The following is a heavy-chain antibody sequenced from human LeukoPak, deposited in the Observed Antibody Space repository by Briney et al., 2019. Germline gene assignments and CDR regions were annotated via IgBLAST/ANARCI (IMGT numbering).Heavy chain of an antibody. V-gene: IGHV1-18*04. J-gene: IGHJ4*02. CDR3: ARGYCSSTSCSSADFDY. D-gene: IGHD2-2*01. CDR1: GYTFTSYG. Sequence: ASVKVSCTASGYTFTSYGISWVRQAPGQGLEWMGWISAYNGNTNYAQKLQGRVTMTTDTSTSTAYMELMSLRSDDTAVYYCARGYCSSTSCSSADFDYWGQGTLVTVSS. CDR2: ISAYNGNT.